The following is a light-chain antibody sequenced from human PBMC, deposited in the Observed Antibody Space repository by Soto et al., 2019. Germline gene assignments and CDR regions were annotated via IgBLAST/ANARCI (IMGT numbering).Light chain of an antibody. CDR2: VAS. CDR3: QQTSSVPRT. J-gene: IGKJ2*01. V-gene: IGKV1-39*01. CDR1: QSISTF. Sequence: DIPMTQSPSSLSASVGDRVTITCRASQSISTFLNWYQQRPGEAPKLLIYVASNLQTGVPSRFSGSGSETDFTLTISSLQPEDFATYFCQQTSSVPRTFGQGTKLEIK.